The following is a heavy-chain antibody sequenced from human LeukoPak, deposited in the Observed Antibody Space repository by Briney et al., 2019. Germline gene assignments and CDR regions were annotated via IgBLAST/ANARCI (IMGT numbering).Heavy chain of an antibody. CDR1: GFTFSAYG. J-gene: IGHJ6*03. D-gene: IGHD2-15*01. Sequence: GGSLRLSCAASGFTFSAYGMTWVRQAPGKGLEWVSHISDRGDNTYYADPVQGRFTISRDNSNNTVYLQMDSLSADDTAVYYCAKGSFHLGYCGSYSCYLYHMDVWGKGTTVT. CDR3: AKGSFHLGYCGSYSCYLYHMDV. V-gene: IGHV3-23*01. CDR2: ISDRGDNT.